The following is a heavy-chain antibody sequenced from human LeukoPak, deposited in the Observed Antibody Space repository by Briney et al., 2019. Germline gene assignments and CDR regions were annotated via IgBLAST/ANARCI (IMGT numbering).Heavy chain of an antibody. Sequence: SETLSLTCTVSGGSISSYYWSWIRQPPGKGLEWIGYIYYSGSTNYNPSLKSRVTISVDTSKNQFSLKLSSVTAADTAVYYCARSPVPAASLFTYYYYMDVWGKGTTVTVSS. CDR3: ARSPVPAASLFTYYYYMDV. CDR1: GGSISSYY. V-gene: IGHV4-59*01. J-gene: IGHJ6*03. CDR2: IYYSGST. D-gene: IGHD2-2*01.